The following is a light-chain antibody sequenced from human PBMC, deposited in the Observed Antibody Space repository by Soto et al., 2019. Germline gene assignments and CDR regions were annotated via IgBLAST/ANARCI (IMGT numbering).Light chain of an antibody. CDR1: QSISSW. J-gene: IGKJ4*01. V-gene: IGKV1-5*03. Sequence: DIQMTQSPSTLSASVGDRVTITCRASQSISSWLAWYQQKPGKAPNLLIYKASSLESGVPSRFSGSGSGTEFTLTISSLQTDDFATYYCQQYSSYPLTFGGGTKVEIK. CDR2: KAS. CDR3: QQYSSYPLT.